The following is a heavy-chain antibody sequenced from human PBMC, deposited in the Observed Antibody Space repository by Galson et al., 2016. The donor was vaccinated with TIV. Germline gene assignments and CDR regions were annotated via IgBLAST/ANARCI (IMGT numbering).Heavy chain of an antibody. CDR3: TRTAMGSTGNAFDI. CDR2: ITSKTYGATT. V-gene: IGHV3-49*03. Sequence: SLRLSCAASGFTFGHYAVNWFRQAPGKGLEWVGFITSKTYGATTEYAASVKGRFTISRDDSRNIAYLQMNSLKTEDTAVYYCTRTAMGSTGNAFDIWGQGTVVTVS. D-gene: IGHD3-10*01. J-gene: IGHJ3*02. CDR1: GFTFGHYA.